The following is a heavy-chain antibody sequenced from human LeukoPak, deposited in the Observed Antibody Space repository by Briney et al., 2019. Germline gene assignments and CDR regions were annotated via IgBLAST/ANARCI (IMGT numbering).Heavy chain of an antibody. D-gene: IGHD3-10*01. CDR3: AREHVLLWFGELLD. Sequence: GGSLRLSCAASGFTFSSYGMHWVRQAPGKGLEWVAVIWYDGSNKYCADSVKGRFTISRDNSKNTLYLQMNSLRAEDTAVYYCAREHVLLWFGELLDWGQGTLVTISS. CDR2: IWYDGSNK. J-gene: IGHJ4*02. V-gene: IGHV3-33*01. CDR1: GFTFSSYG.